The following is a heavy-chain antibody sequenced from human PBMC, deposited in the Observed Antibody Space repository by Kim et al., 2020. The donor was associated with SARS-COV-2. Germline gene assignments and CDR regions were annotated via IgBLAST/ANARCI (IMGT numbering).Heavy chain of an antibody. Sequence: SETLSLTCGVSGGSISSGTWWSWVRQPPGKGLEWMGGISHSGGTNYNPPLRSRVIITVVKTKNQFSLILNSVTAADTAADYYAGRDANSGGYFWFDPWG. V-gene: IGHV4-4*02. CDR3: AGRDANSGGYFWFDP. CDR2: ISHSGGT. CDR1: GGSISSGTW. D-gene: IGHD1-26*01. J-gene: IGHJ5*02.